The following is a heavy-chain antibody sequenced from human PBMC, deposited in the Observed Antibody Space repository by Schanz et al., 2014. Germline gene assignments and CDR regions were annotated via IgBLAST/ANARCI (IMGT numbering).Heavy chain of an antibody. CDR3: ARDGYSVVVISTTESFDI. CDR2: INSDGTKR. D-gene: IGHD2-21*01. J-gene: IGHJ3*02. V-gene: IGHV3-33*08. CDR1: GFTLSSYG. Sequence: QVRLVESGGGVVQPGRSLRLSCAASGFTLSSYGMHWVRPAPGKGLEWVAFINSDGTKRFYADSVKSRFTISRDNSRNTLYLQMNSLRAEDTAVYYCARDGYSVVVISTTESFDIWGQGTMVTVSP.